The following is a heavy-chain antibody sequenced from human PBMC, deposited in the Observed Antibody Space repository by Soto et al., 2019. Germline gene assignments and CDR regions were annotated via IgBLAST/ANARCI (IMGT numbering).Heavy chain of an antibody. CDR3: ARETDDFTNGADDL. V-gene: IGHV1-2*02. CDR1: GYSFTGYY. Sequence: QVQLVQSGAEVKRPGASVKVSCKASGYSFTGYYMHWVRQAPGQGLEWMGWIIPHSGETNYAQKFQARVTLTRDTSISTAYMQLSGLTSDDTAVYYCARETDDFTNGADDLWGQGTVVTVSS. CDR2: IIPHSGET. D-gene: IGHD4-4*01. J-gene: IGHJ5*02.